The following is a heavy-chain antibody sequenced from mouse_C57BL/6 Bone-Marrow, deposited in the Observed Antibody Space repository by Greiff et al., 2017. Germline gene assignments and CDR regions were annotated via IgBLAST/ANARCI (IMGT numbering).Heavy chain of an antibody. CDR1: GYTFTSYT. J-gene: IGHJ2*01. V-gene: IGHV1-4*01. Sequence: QVQLQQSGAELARPGASVKMSCKASGYTFTSYTMHWVKQRPGQGLEWIGYINPSSGYTKYNQKFKDKATLTADKSSSTAYMQLSSLTSGDSAVYYCARDGPYYNSSSYGYFDYWGQGTTLTVSS. CDR2: INPSSGYT. CDR3: ARDGPYYNSSSYGYFDY. D-gene: IGHD1-1*01.